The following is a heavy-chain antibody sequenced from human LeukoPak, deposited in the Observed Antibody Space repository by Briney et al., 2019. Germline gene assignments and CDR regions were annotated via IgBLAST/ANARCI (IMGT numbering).Heavy chain of an antibody. CDR3: VRVGSVAGSDYLDY. CDR2: SRSKAKSYTT. V-gene: IGHV3-72*01. CDR1: GFAFGVHA. J-gene: IGHJ4*02. Sequence: PGGSLRLSCVGSGFAFGVHAMSWVRQAPGKGPEWVGRSRSKAKSYTTEYAASVKGRFTISRDDSTNSLYLQMNSLKIEDTAIYYCVRVGSVAGSDYLDYWGRGTLVTVSS. D-gene: IGHD6-19*01.